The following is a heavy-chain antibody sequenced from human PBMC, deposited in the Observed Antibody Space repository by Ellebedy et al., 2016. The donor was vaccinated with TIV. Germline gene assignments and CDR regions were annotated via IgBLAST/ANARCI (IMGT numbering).Heavy chain of an antibody. CDR1: GFSIINYD. V-gene: IGHV3-48*01. CDR3: ASYGDYSY. J-gene: IGHJ4*02. Sequence: GESLKISCVASGFSIINYDMHWIRQAPGKGLEWLSYISSSSGTIYYADSVKGRFSISRDNAKNSLYLQMNSLRAEDTAVYYCASYGDYSYWGQGTLVSVSP. D-gene: IGHD4-17*01. CDR2: ISSSSGTI.